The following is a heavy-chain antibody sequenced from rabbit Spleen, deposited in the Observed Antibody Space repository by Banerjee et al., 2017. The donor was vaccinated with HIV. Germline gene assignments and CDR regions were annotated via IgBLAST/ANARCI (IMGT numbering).Heavy chain of an antibody. J-gene: IGHJ3*01. V-gene: IGHV1S47*01. CDR1: GFDFSRFG. CDR2: IDLVFGST. CDR3: VRGASSSGYYSL. Sequence: QEQLVESGGGLVQPGGSLKLSCKASGFDFSRFGVSWVRQAPGKGLEWIGYIDLVFGSTYYATWANGRFTISSNNAQNTLYLQLNSLTAADTATYFCVRGASSSGYYSLWGQGTLVTVS. D-gene: IGHD1-1*01.